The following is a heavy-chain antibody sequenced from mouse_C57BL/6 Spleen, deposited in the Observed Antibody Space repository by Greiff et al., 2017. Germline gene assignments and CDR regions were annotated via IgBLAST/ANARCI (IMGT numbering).Heavy chain of an antibody. D-gene: IGHD2-5*01. Sequence: QVQLQQSGAELVRPGASVTLSCKASGYTFTDYEMHWVKQTPVHGLEWIGAIDPETGGTAYNQKFKGKAILTADKSSSTAYMELRRLTSEDSAVYYCTRGYSNYFAYWGQGTLVTVSA. CDR2: IDPETGGT. J-gene: IGHJ3*01. CDR3: TRGYSNYFAY. V-gene: IGHV1-15*01. CDR1: GYTFTDYE.